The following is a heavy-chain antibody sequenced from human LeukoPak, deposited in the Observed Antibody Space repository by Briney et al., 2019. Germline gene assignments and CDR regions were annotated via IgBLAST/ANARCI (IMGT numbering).Heavy chain of an antibody. CDR3: ARVIGYSDWFDP. CDR2: IYYSGST. V-gene: IGHV4-59*08. D-gene: IGHD2-21*01. CDR1: GGSISSYY. Sequence: SETLSLTCTVFGGSISSYYWSWIRQPPGKGLEWIGYIYYSGSTNYNPSLKSRVTISVDTSKNQFSLKLSSVTAADTAVYYCARVIGYSDWFDPWGQGTLVTVSS. J-gene: IGHJ5*02.